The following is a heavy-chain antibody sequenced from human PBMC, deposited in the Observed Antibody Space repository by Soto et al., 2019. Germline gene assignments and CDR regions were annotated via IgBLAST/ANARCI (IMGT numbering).Heavy chain of an antibody. CDR3: AKDAAPYSGSYYFDY. CDR2: ISGSGGST. V-gene: IGHV3-23*01. J-gene: IGHJ4*02. D-gene: IGHD1-26*01. CDR1: GFTFSSYA. Sequence: GGSLRLSCAASGFTFSSYAMSWVRQAPGKGLEGVSAISGSGGSTYYADSVKGRFTISRDNSKNTLHLQMNSLRAEDTAVYYCAKDAAPYSGSYYFDYWGQGTLVTVSS.